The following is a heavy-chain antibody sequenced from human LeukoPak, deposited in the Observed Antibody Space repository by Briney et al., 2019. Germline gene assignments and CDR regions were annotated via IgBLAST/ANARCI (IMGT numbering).Heavy chain of an antibody. CDR2: ISKSGGST. V-gene: IGHV3-23*01. J-gene: IGHJ4*02. CDR1: GFTFNNYA. CDR3: AKEEEYYFDY. Sequence: GGSLRLSCAAPGFTFNNYAMSWVRQAPGKGLEWVSGISKSGGSTYYADSVKGRFTISRDNSKNTLYLQMNSLRAEDTAVYYCAKEEEYYFDYWGQGALVTVSS.